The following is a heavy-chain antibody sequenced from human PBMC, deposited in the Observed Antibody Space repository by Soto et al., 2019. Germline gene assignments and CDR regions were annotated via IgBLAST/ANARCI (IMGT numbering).Heavy chain of an antibody. Sequence: PSETLSLTCAVYNGSFSVYYWTWIRQPPGKGLEWIGEINHAGSTNYNPSLKSRVTISVDTSKNQLSLNLNSVTAADTAVYYCARDSTRRGTCDIWGQGTMVTVS. CDR2: INHAGST. CDR1: NGSFSVYY. V-gene: IGHV4-34*01. J-gene: IGHJ3*02. D-gene: IGHD2-2*01. CDR3: ARDSTRRGTCDI.